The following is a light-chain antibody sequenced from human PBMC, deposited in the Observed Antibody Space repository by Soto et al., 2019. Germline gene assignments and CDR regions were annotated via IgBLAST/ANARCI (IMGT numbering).Light chain of an antibody. Sequence: DIQMTQSPSSLSASVGDRVTITCRASQVISKYIGWFQQKPGKAPKSLIYATSRLQSGVPTRFSGSGSGTDFPLTISSLQPEDFATYYCQQYDSYPRTFGQGTKLE. J-gene: IGKJ2*01. V-gene: IGKV1-16*01. CDR2: ATS. CDR1: QVISKY. CDR3: QQYDSYPRT.